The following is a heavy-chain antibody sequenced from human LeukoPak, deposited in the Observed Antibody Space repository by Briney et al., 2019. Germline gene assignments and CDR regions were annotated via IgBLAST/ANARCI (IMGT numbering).Heavy chain of an antibody. V-gene: IGHV3-23*01. J-gene: IGHJ4*02. CDR1: GFTFSSYA. CDR2: ISGSGGST. Sequence: PGGSLRLSCAASGFTFSSYAMSWVRQAPGKGLEWVSAISGSGGSTYYADSVKGRFTISRDNSKNTLYLQMNSLRAEDTAVYYCAKASSSITMIVVVITPYFDHWGQGTLVTVSS. CDR3: AKASSSITMIVVVITPYFDH. D-gene: IGHD3-22*01.